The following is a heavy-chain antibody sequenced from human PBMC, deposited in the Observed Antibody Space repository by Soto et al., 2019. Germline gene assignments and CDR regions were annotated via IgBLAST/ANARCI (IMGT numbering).Heavy chain of an antibody. CDR2: IYSGGST. Sequence: EVQLVETGGGLIQPGGSLRLSCAASGFTVSSHYMSWVRQAPGKGLEWVSVIYSGGSTYYADSVRGRFTISRDNSKNTLYLQMKSLRAEDTAVYYCARDPPATRHGMDVWGQGTTVTVSS. V-gene: IGHV3-53*02. J-gene: IGHJ6*02. CDR3: ARDPPATRHGMDV. CDR1: GFTVSSHY.